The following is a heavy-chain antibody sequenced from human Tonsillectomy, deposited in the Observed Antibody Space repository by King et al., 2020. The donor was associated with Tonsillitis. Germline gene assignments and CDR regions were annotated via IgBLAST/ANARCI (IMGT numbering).Heavy chain of an antibody. Sequence: QLVQSGAEVKKPGSSVKVSCKASGGTFSSYAFTWVRQAPGQGLEWMGGVIPVFGTANYAQQFRGRVTITADKSSSTAYMELSSLRSEDTAVYYCATPMLGHFYDTRRFDSWGQGTLVTVSS. CDR3: ATPMLGHFYDTRRFDS. D-gene: IGHD3-22*01. J-gene: IGHJ4*02. CDR1: GGTFSSYA. CDR2: VIPVFGTA. V-gene: IGHV1-69*14.